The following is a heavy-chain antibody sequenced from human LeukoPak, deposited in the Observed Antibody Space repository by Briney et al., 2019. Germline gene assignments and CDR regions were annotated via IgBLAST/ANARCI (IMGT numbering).Heavy chain of an antibody. J-gene: IGHJ4*02. Sequence: GGSLRLSCAASGFTLSSNDMSWVRQAPGKGLEWVSLIYSGRSTYYADSVKGRFIISRDNSKNTLYLQMNSLRAEDTAVYYCARYSGTFSNSYFDCWGQGTLVTVSS. V-gene: IGHV3-66*01. CDR2: IYSGRST. D-gene: IGHD1-26*01. CDR1: GFTLSSND. CDR3: ARYSGTFSNSYFDC.